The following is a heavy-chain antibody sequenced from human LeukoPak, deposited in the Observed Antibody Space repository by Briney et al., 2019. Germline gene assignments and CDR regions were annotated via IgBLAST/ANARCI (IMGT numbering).Heavy chain of an antibody. Sequence: VSVKVSYKASGYTFTSYGISWVRQAPGQGLEWMGWISAYNGNTNYAQKLQGRVTMTTDTSTSTAYMELRSLRSDDTAVYYCARLYCSSTSCSPRKYYFDYWGQGTLVTVSS. V-gene: IGHV1-18*01. J-gene: IGHJ4*02. D-gene: IGHD2-2*01. CDR1: GYTFTSYG. CDR3: ARLYCSSTSCSPRKYYFDY. CDR2: ISAYNGNT.